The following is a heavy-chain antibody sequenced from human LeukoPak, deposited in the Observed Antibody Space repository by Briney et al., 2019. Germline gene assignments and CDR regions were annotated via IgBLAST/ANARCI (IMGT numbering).Heavy chain of an antibody. CDR2: LTDSGDAT. V-gene: IGHV3-23*01. D-gene: IGHD5-12*01. CDR3: ARGYSHNSGGWLDL. Sequence: TGGSLRLSCAVSGFTFSHYAMSWVRQAPGRGLEWVGSLTDSGDATYYADSVKGRLTISRDNSNSTLYLHISGLRDEDTAVYYCARGYSHNSGGWLDLWGQGTLVTVSS. CDR1: GFTFSHYA. J-gene: IGHJ5*02.